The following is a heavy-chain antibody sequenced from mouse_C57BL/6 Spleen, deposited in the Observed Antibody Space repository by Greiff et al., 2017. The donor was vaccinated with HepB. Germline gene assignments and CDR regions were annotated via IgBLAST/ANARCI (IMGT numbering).Heavy chain of an antibody. V-gene: IGHV1-50*01. CDR2: IDPSDSYT. J-gene: IGHJ3*01. D-gene: IGHD1-1*01. CDR1: GYTFTSYW. Sequence: QVQLQQPGAELVKPGASVKLSCKASGYTFTSYWMQWVKQRPGQGLEWIGEIDPSDSYTNYNQKFKGKATLTVDTSSSTAYMQLSSLTSDDSAVYYCARSRTTVVARGFAYWGQGTLVTVSA. CDR3: ARSRTTVVARGFAY.